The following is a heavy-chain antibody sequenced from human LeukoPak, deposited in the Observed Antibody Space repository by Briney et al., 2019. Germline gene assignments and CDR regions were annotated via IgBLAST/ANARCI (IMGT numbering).Heavy chain of an antibody. D-gene: IGHD2-15*01. V-gene: IGHV3-30*05. J-gene: IGHJ4*02. CDR3: ARVGSRYCSGANCYDGF. CDR2: ISYDGSSK. Sequence: TGGSLRLSCAASGFTFSSYNMNWVRQAPGKGLEWVAFISYDGSSKYYADSVKGRPTISRDNSKNTLYLQMNSLRGEGTAVYYCARVGSRYCSGANCYDGFWGQGTLVSVSS. CDR1: GFTFSSYN.